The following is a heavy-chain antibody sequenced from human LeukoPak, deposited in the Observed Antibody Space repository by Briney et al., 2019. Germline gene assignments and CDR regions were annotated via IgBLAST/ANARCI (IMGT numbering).Heavy chain of an antibody. V-gene: IGHV3-30-3*01. J-gene: IGHJ4*02. CDR3: ARESRATVVTYFDY. CDR2: ISYDGSNK. D-gene: IGHD4-23*01. CDR1: GFTFSSYA. Sequence: GGSLRLSCAVSGFTFSSYAMHWVRQAPGKGLEWVAVISYDGSNKYYADSVRGRFTISRDNSKNTLYLQMNSLRAEDTAVYYCARESRATVVTYFDYWGQGTLVTVSS.